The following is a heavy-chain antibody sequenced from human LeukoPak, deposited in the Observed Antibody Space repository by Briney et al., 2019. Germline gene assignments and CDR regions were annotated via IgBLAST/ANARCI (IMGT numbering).Heavy chain of an antibody. CDR2: IYYSGST. V-gene: IGHV4-59*01. Sequence: SETLSLTCTVSGGSISSYYWSWIRQPPGKGLEWIGYIYYSGSTNYNPSLKSRVTISVDTSKNQFFLKLSSVTAADTAVYYCARDRIVGATLGAFDIWGQGTMVTVSS. CDR3: ARDRIVGATLGAFDI. CDR1: GGSISSYY. J-gene: IGHJ3*02. D-gene: IGHD1-26*01.